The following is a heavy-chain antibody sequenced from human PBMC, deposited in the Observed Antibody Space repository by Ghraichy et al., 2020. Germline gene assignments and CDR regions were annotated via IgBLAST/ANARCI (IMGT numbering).Heavy chain of an antibody. CDR1: GGSFSGYY. Sequence: SQTLSLTCAVYGGSFSGYYWSWIRQPPGKGLEWIGEINHSGSTNYNPSLKSRVTISVDTSKNQFSLKLSSVTAADTAVYYCARGLVTLITVTTLSRSGRWFDPWGQGTLVTVSS. CDR3: ARGLVTLITVTTLSRSGRWFDP. V-gene: IGHV4-34*01. J-gene: IGHJ5*02. D-gene: IGHD4-11*01. CDR2: INHSGST.